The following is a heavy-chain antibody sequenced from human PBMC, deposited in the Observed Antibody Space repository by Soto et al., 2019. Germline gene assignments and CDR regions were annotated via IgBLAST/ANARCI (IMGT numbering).Heavy chain of an antibody. J-gene: IGHJ5*02. CDR1: GFSLSTSGMR. Sequence: LPLVNPTQTLTLTCTFSGFSLSTSGMRVSWIRQPPGKALEWLARIDWDDDKLYSTSLKTRLTISKDTSKNQVVLTMTNMDPVDTATYYCARSIVAAGNRWFDPWGQGTLVTVSS. CDR3: ARSIVAAGNRWFDP. D-gene: IGHD6-13*01. CDR2: IDWDDDK. V-gene: IGHV2-70*04.